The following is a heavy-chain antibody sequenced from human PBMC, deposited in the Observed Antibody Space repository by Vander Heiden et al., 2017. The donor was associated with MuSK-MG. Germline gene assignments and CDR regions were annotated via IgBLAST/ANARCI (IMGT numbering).Heavy chain of an antibody. V-gene: IGHV3-9*01. D-gene: IGHD3-3*02. Sequence: DAHLVESRGGMAQPGRSLRLPCAASGLNFEDYAMHRVRQAPGRGLEWVLGISKSSDNNGYADSGKGRFTISRDNAKSSLYLEMNSLRPEDTAFYYCTKDFGAGVLVLGAWFDSWGQGTLVTVSS. CDR2: ISKSSDNN. CDR3: TKDFGAGVLVLGAWFDS. J-gene: IGHJ5*01. CDR1: GLNFEDYA.